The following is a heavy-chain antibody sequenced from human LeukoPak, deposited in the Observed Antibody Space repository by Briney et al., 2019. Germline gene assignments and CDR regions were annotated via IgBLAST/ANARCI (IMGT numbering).Heavy chain of an antibody. CDR3: ARGCSGGSCYPLLHYYYGMDV. CDR1: GYTFTSYG. V-gene: IGHV1-18*01. CDR2: ISAYNGNT. D-gene: IGHD2-15*01. Sequence: ASVKVSCKASGYTFTSYGISWVRQAPGQGLEWMGWISAYNGNTNYAQKLQGRVTMTTDTSTSTAYMELRSLRSDDTAVYYCARGCSGGSCYPLLHYYYGMDVWGQGTMVTVSS. J-gene: IGHJ6*02.